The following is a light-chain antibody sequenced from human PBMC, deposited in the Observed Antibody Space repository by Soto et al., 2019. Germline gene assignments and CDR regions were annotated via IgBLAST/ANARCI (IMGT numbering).Light chain of an antibody. CDR2: GAS. V-gene: IGKV3-15*01. Sequence: EIVMTQSPATLSVSPGERATLSCRASQSITSSLAGYQHKPGQSPRLLIYGASTRATGIPDRFSGSGSGTEFALIISSLQSEDCAVYYCQQYSDWPPLTFGGGTKVEIK. CDR3: QQYSDWPPLT. CDR1: QSITSS. J-gene: IGKJ4*01.